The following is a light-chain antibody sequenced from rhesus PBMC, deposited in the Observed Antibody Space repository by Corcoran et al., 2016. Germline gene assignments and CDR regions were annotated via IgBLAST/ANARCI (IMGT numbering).Light chain of an antibody. CDR3: HQHDSYPWT. J-gene: IGKJ1*01. CDR2: AAS. V-gene: IGKV1-25*01. CDR1: QGINSY. Sequence: DIQMTQSPSSLSASVGDRVTITCRASQGINSYLSWYQQKPGKAPKLLICAASTLQGGVPSRFRGSGSVTAFTLTSRILQPEDFATYYCHQHDSYPWTFGQGTKLDIK.